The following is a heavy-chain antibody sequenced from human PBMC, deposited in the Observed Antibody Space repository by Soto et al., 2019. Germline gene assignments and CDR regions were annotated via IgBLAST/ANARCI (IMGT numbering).Heavy chain of an antibody. CDR2: ISSSSSYI. CDR1: GFTFSSYS. CDR3: ARALYDCWSGYYPEAFEI. V-gene: IGHV3-21*01. D-gene: IGHD3-3*01. J-gene: IGHJ3*02. Sequence: PGGSLRLSCAASGFTFSSYSMNWVRQAPGKGLEWVSSISSSSSYIYYADSVKGRFTISRDNAKNSLYLQMNSLRAEDTAVYYCARALYDCWSGYYPEAFEIWGQGTMVTVSS.